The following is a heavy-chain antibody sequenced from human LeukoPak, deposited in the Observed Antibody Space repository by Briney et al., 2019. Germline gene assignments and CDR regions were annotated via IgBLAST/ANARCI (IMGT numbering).Heavy chain of an antibody. J-gene: IGHJ6*03. D-gene: IGHD5-18*01. CDR3: ARGNYGYYYYYYYMDV. CDR1: GGSISSSSYY. V-gene: IGHV4-61*01. Sequence: SETLSLTCTVSGGSISSSSYYWSWIRQPPGKGLEWIGYIYYSGSTNYNPSLKSRATISVDTSKNQFSLKLSSVTAADTAVYYCARGNYGYYYYYYYMDVWGKGTTVTVSS. CDR2: IYYSGST.